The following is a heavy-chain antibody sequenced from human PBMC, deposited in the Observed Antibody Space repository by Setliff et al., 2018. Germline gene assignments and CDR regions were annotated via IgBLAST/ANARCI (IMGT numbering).Heavy chain of an antibody. D-gene: IGHD3-22*01. CDR3: AGDGYGGYLDY. CDR1: GFSFSRHW. Sequence: PGGSLRLSCVVSGFSFSRHWMSWVRQAPGKGLEWVANIHHDGGGKYYVDSVEGRFTISRDNAKNSLYLQMNSLRAEDTAVYYCAGDGYGGYLDYWGHGTLVTVSS. CDR2: IHHDGGGK. V-gene: IGHV3-7*01. J-gene: IGHJ4*01.